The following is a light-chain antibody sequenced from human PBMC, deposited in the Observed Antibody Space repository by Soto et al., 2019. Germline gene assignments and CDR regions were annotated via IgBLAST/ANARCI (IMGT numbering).Light chain of an antibody. V-gene: IGLV2-14*03. CDR2: DVS. J-gene: IGLJ2*01. Sequence: QSALTQPASVSGSPGQSITISCTGTSSDVGGYNYVSWYQQHPGKAPKLMIYDVSNRSSGVSNRFSGSKSANTASLTISGLQAEDEAHYYCSSYTSSNTLVFGGGTKLTVL. CDR3: SSYTSSNTLV. CDR1: SSDVGGYNY.